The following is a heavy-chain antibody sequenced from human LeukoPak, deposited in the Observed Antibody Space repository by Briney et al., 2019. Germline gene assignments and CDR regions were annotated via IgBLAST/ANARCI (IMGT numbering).Heavy chain of an antibody. CDR3: AKEIGVAAAGDPHDY. J-gene: IGHJ4*02. CDR2: ISSDGSNK. D-gene: IGHD6-13*01. Sequence: PGGSLRLSCAASGFTFSTYAMHWVRQAPGKGLEWMAVISSDGSNKYYADSVKGRFTISRDNSKNTLYLQMNSLRAEDTAVYYCAKEIGVAAAGDPHDYWGQGTLVAVSS. CDR1: GFTFSTYA. V-gene: IGHV3-30-3*01.